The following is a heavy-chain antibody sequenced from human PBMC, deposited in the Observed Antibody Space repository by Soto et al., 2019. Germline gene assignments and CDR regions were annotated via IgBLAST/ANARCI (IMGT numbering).Heavy chain of an antibody. Sequence: QVQLQESGPGLVKPSQTLSLTCTVSGGSISSGGYYWSWIRQHPGKGLEWIGYIYYSGSTYYNPSLKSRFTISVDTSKNQFSLKLSSVTAADTAMYYCARGRTSSPSPGDYWGQGTLVTVSS. J-gene: IGHJ4*02. CDR3: ARGRTSSPSPGDY. V-gene: IGHV4-31*03. D-gene: IGHD2-2*01. CDR2: IYYSGST. CDR1: GGSISSGGYY.